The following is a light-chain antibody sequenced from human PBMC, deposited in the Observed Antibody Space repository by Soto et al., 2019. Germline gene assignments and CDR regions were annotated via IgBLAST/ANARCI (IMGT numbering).Light chain of an antibody. CDR3: SSYTSSSRYV. J-gene: IGLJ1*01. Sequence: QSALTQPASVSGSPGQSITISCTGTSSDVGGYNYVSWYQQHPGKAPKLMIYDVSNRPSGVSNRFSGSKSGNTASLTISGRQDADEADYYCSSYTSSSRYVFGTGTKLTVL. CDR1: SSDVGGYNY. CDR2: DVS. V-gene: IGLV2-14*01.